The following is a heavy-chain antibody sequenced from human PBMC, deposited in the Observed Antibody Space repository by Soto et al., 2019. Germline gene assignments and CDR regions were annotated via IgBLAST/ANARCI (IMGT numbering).Heavy chain of an antibody. D-gene: IGHD1-7*01. CDR3: ARVNQLELGDAFDI. CDR1: GFTFSSYA. J-gene: IGHJ3*02. V-gene: IGHV3-30-3*01. Sequence: LRLSCAASGFTFSSYAMHWVRQAPGKGLEWVAVISYDGSNKYYADSVKGRFTISRDNSKNTLYLQMNSLRAEDTAVYYCARVNQLELGDAFDIWGQGTMVTVSS. CDR2: ISYDGSNK.